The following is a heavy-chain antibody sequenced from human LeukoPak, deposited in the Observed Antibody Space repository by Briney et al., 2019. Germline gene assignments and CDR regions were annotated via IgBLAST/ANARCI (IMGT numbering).Heavy chain of an antibody. CDR2: IKSTGGGT. CDR1: GYTFRNFH. CDR3: AFSPDYDFSGGFDPLPAV. J-gene: IGHJ4*02. V-gene: IGHV1-46*01. Sequence: ASVKVSCKASGYTFRNFHIHWARQAPGQGFEWMGIIKSTGGGTNYAQRFQGRVTMTGDTSTSTVFLELSSLRSEDTAIYYCAFSPDYDFSGGFDPLPAVWGLGTLATVSS. D-gene: IGHD3-3*01.